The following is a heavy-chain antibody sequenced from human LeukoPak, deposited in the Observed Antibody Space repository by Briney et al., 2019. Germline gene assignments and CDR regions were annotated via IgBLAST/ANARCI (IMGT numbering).Heavy chain of an antibody. CDR2: IKQDGSEK. Sequence: GGPRRLSCTASGFTFSNYWMSWVRQAPGKGLARVADIKQDGSEKPYVDSVKGRFTISRDNAKNSLYLQMNSLRDEDTAVYYCIVSMRGGPFDYWGQEALVTVSS. CDR1: GFTFSNYW. D-gene: IGHD1-26*01. CDR3: IVSMRGGPFDY. J-gene: IGHJ4*02. V-gene: IGHV3-7*02.